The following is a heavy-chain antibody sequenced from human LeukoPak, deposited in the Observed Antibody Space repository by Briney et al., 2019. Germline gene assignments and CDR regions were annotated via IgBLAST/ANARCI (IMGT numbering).Heavy chain of an antibody. Sequence: PSETLSLTCSVSGGSISSGSYYWSWIRQPAGKGLEWIGRFYTSGSTNYNPSLKSRVTISVDMSKNQFSDTAVYYCAREGVSPFFDYWGQGTLVTVSS. CDR1: GGSISSGSYY. CDR2: FYTSGST. J-gene: IGHJ4*02. D-gene: IGHD3-10*01. CDR3: DY. V-gene: IGHV4-61*02.